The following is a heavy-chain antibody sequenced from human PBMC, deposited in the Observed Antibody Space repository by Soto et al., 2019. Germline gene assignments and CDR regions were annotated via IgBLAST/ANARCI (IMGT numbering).Heavy chain of an antibody. Sequence: PGGSLRLSCAASGFTFTTAWINWVRQAPGKGLEWVGRIKSKIDGGTTDFAAPVKGRFAISRDDSRNMVYFQMNSLEIEDTAVYYCTTDSHFTMKLVCFDYWGLGTLVTVSS. CDR3: TTDSHFTMKLVCFDY. CDR2: IKSKIDGGTT. D-gene: IGHD3-22*01. V-gene: IGHV3-15*07. CDR1: GFTFTTAW. J-gene: IGHJ4*01.